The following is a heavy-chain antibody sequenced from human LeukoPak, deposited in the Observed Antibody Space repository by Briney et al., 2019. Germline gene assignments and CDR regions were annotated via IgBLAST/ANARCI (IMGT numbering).Heavy chain of an antibody. CDR1: GGTFSSYA. J-gene: IGHJ6*02. V-gene: IGHV1-69*13. D-gene: IGHD3-22*01. CDR2: IIPIFGTA. Sequence: ASVKVSCKASGGTFSSYAISWVRQAPGQGLEWMGGIIPIFGTANYAQKFQGRVTITADESTSTAYMELSSLRSEDTAVYYCAKVRSDSSGYYYYYYGMDVWGQGTTVTVSS. CDR3: AKVRSDSSGYYYYYYGMDV.